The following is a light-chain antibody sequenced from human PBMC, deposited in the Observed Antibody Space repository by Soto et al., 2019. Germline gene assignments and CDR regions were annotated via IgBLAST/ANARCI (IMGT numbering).Light chain of an antibody. J-gene: IGKJ5*01. CDR1: QSISSY. Sequence: DIQMTQSPSSLSASVGDRVTITCRASQSISSYLNWYQQKPGKAPKLLIYAASSLQSGVPSRFSGSRSGTDFTLTISSLQPEDFATYYCQQSYSALTISFGHGRRLEI. CDR2: AAS. CDR3: QQSYSALTIS. V-gene: IGKV1-39*01.